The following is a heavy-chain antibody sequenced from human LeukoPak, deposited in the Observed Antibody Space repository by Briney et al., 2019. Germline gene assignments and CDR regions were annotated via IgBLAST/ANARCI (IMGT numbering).Heavy chain of an antibody. CDR1: GGSIGSYH. CDR2: IYYSGST. J-gene: IGHJ4*02. Sequence: SETLSLTCTVSGGSIGSYHWSWIRQPPGKGLEWIGRIYYSGSTYYIPSIRSRVTISVDTSKHQFSLKLSSVTAADTAVYYCARLVAHFDYWGQGTLVTVSS. D-gene: IGHD2-2*01. V-gene: IGHV4-59*05. CDR3: ARLVAHFDY.